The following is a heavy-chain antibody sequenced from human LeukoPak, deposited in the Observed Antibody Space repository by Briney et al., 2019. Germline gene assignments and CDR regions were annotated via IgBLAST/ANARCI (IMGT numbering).Heavy chain of an antibody. J-gene: IGHJ4*02. CDR1: GYTFTGYY. D-gene: IGHD3-3*01. CDR3: ARVYYDFSSPDY. CDR2: INPNSGGT. Sequence: ASVKVSCKASGYTFTGYYMHWVRQAPGQGLEWMGWINPNSGGTNYAQKFQGRVTMTRDTSISTAYMELSRLRSDDTAVYYCARVYYDFSSPDYWGQGTLVTVSS. V-gene: IGHV1-2*02.